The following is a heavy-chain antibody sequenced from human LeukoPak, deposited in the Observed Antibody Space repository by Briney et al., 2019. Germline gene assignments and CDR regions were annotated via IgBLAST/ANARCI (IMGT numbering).Heavy chain of an antibody. D-gene: IGHD3-16*01. CDR3: ARGAYHYED. CDR2: ISSSSSYT. J-gene: IGHJ4*02. V-gene: IGHV3-21*01. Sequence: GGSLRLSCAASGFTFSTYTMNWVRQAPGKGLEWVSSISSSSSYTYYADSVKGRFTISRDNAKNSLYLQMNSLRAEDTAVYYCARGAYHYEDWGQGTLVTVSS. CDR1: GFTFSTYT.